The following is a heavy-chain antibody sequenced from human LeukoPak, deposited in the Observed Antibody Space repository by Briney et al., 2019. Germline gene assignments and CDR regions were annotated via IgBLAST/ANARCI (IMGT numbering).Heavy chain of an antibody. J-gene: IGHJ5*02. CDR3: ARVGYSSSWPSGWFDP. D-gene: IGHD6-13*01. CDR2: ISSSGSTI. Sequence: GGSLRLSCAASGFTFSDYYMSWIRQAPGKGLEWVSYISSSGSTIYYADSVKGRFTISRDNAKNSLYLQMNSLRAEDTAVYYCARVGYSSSWPSGWFDPWGQGTLVTVSS. CDR1: GFTFSDYY. V-gene: IGHV3-11*04.